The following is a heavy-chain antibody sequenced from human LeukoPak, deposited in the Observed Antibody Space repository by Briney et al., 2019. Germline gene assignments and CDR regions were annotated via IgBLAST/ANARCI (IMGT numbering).Heavy chain of an antibody. Sequence: SVKVSCKASGGTFSSYAISWVRQAPGQGLEWMGGIIPIFGTANYAQKFQGRVTITADESTSTAYMELSSLRSEDTAVYYCASARDGLPHDAFDIWGQGTMVTVSS. J-gene: IGHJ3*02. V-gene: IGHV1-69*01. CDR2: IIPIFGTA. D-gene: IGHD5-24*01. CDR3: ASARDGLPHDAFDI. CDR1: GGTFSSYA.